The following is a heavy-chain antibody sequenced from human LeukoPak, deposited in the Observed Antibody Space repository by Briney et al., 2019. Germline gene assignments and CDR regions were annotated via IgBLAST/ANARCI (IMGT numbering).Heavy chain of an antibody. J-gene: IGHJ3*02. V-gene: IGHV4-30-2*01. D-gene: IGHD5-18*01. CDR1: GGSISSGGYY. CDR3: ARDLADTAIPNAFDI. Sequence: PSETLSLTCTVSGGSISSGGYYWSWIRQPPGKGLEWIGYIYHSGSTYYNPSLKSRVTISVDRSKNQFSLKLSSVTAADTAVYYCARDLADTAIPNAFDIWGQGTMVTVSS. CDR2: IYHSGST.